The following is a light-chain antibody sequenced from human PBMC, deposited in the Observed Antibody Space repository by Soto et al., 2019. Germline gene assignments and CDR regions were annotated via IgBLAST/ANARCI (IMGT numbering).Light chain of an antibody. CDR2: HNN. Sequence: QAVVTQPPSASGTPGQRVTISCSGSSSNVGSNTVDWYQLLPGTAPKLLIYHNNQRPSQVPDRLSGSKSGTSASLGISGLQSEDEADYYCAVWDDTLRAVVFGGGTKLSVL. CDR1: SSNVGSNT. J-gene: IGLJ2*01. V-gene: IGLV1-44*01. CDR3: AVWDDTLRAVV.